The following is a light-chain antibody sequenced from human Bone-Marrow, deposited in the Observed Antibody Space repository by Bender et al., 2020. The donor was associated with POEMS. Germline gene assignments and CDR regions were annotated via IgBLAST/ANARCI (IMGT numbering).Light chain of an antibody. CDR3: ASYAVSSDLL. J-gene: IGLJ3*02. CDR2: EVS. CDR1: FSDVGAYNL. Sequence: QSALTQPASVSGSPGQSITISCTGTFSDVGAYNLVSWYQQHPGKAPKLMILEVSKRPSGVPDRFSGSKSGYAASLTVSGLQPEDEADYYCASYAVSSDLLFGGGTKVTVL. V-gene: IGLV2-23*02.